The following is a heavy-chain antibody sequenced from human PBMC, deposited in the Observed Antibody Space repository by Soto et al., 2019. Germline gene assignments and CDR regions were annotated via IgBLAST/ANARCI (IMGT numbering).Heavy chain of an antibody. D-gene: IGHD1-26*01. V-gene: IGHV3-48*03. CDR3: ARDEWELLSLGIDQ. CDR1: GFTLSSYE. CDR2: VSSGGTTM. J-gene: IGHJ4*02. Sequence: PGGSLRLSCAASGFTLSSYEMNWVRQAPGKGLEWVSYVSSGGTTMYYADSVKGRVTISRDNAKSSLYLQMNAPRAEDTAVYYCARDEWELLSLGIDQWGQGTLVTVSS.